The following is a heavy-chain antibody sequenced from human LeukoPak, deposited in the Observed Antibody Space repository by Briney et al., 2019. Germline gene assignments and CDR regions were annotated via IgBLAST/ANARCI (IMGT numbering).Heavy chain of an antibody. V-gene: IGHV4-39*01. CDR1: GGSISSSSSY. J-gene: IGHJ5*02. CDR2: IYYSGST. D-gene: IGHD3-22*01. CDR3: AGSRVWANSSWHYWFDP. Sequence: SETLSLTCTVSGGSISSSSSYWGWIRQPPGKGLELIGSIYYSGSTYYNPSLKSRVTISVDTSKNQFSLKLSSVTAADTAVYYCAGSRVWANSSWHYWFDPWGQGTLVTVSS.